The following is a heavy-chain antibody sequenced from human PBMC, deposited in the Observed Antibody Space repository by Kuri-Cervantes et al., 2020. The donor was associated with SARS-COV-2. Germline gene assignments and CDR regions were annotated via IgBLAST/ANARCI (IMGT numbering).Heavy chain of an antibody. D-gene: IGHD1-14*01. J-gene: IGHJ6*02. CDR2: ISVDGDKT. CDR1: GFRFGIHA. Sequence: GESLSLSCKASGFRFGIHAMHWVRQAPGKGLEWLSFISVDGDKTYYADSVRGRFTISRDNSENTVSLQMNSLRPEDTAVYYCARDRETTWYYGMDVWGQGTTVTVSS. V-gene: IGHV3-30-3*01. CDR3: ARDRETTWYYGMDV.